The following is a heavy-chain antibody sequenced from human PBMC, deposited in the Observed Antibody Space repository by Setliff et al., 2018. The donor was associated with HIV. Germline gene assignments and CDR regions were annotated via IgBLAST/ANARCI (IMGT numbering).Heavy chain of an antibody. CDR2: IIPIFGTA. CDR3: ARALPYDSSGYYFVGWFDP. CDR1: GGTFSSYA. V-gene: IGHV1-69*13. Sequence: SVKVSCKASGGTFSSYAISWVRQAPGQGLEWMGGIIPIFGTANYAQKFQGRVAITADESTNTAYMELSSLRSEDTAVYYCARALPYDSSGYYFVGWFDPWGQGTLVTVSS. D-gene: IGHD3-22*01. J-gene: IGHJ5*02.